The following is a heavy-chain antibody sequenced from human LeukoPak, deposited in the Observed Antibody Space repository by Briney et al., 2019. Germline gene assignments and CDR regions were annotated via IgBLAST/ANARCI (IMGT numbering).Heavy chain of an antibody. CDR1: GFTFSTYS. Sequence: GGSLRLSCAVSGFTFSTYSMNWVRQAPGKGLEWVSYISSSGSTIYYADSVKGRFTISRDNAKNSLYLQMNSLRAEDTAVYYCAREGYDYVWGSYRYLGGAFDIWGQGTMVTVSS. CDR3: AREGYDYVWGSYRYLGGAFDI. V-gene: IGHV3-48*04. CDR2: ISSSGSTI. D-gene: IGHD3-16*02. J-gene: IGHJ3*02.